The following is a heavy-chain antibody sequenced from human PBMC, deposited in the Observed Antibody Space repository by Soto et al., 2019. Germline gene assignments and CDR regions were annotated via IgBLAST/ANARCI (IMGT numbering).Heavy chain of an antibody. J-gene: IGHJ3*02. D-gene: IGHD2-2*01. CDR3: ARDHCSSTSCYGNI. CDR2: IIPILGVA. Sequence: ASVKVSCKASGGTFSSYTISWVRQAPGQGLEWMGRIIPILGVANYAQKFQGRVTITADKSTSTAYMELSSLRSEDTAVYYCARDHCSSTSCYGNIWGQGTMVTVSS. V-gene: IGHV1-69*04. CDR1: GGTFSSYT.